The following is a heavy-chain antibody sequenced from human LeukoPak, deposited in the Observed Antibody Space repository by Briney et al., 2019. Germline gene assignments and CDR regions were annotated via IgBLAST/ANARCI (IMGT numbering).Heavy chain of an antibody. Sequence: GRSLRLSCAASGFTFSSYAMHWVRQAPGKGLEWVAVISYDGSNKYYADSVKGRFTISRDNSKNTLYLQMNSLRAEDTAVYYCARETPTYSSSWYVSPFEGRYYYYGMDVWGQGTTVTVSS. CDR3: ARETPTYSSSWYVSPFEGRYYYYGMDV. J-gene: IGHJ6*02. CDR2: ISYDGSNK. D-gene: IGHD6-13*01. CDR1: GFTFSSYA. V-gene: IGHV3-30-3*01.